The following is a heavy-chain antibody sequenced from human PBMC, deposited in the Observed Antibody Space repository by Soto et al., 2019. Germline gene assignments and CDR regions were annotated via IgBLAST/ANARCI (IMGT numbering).Heavy chain of an antibody. J-gene: IGHJ4*02. D-gene: IGHD3-22*01. CDR3: AGAYPNLSSGYSIGFDY. Sequence: SETLSLTCTVSGGSISSYYWSWIRQPPGKGLEWIGYIYYSGSTNYNPSLKSRVTISVDTSKNQFSLKLSSVTAADTAVYYCAGAYPNLSSGYSIGFDYWGQGTLVTVSS. CDR2: IYYSGST. V-gene: IGHV4-59*01. CDR1: GGSISSYY.